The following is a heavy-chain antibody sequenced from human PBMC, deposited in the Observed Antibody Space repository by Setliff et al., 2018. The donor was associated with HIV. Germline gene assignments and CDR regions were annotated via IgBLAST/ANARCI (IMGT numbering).Heavy chain of an antibody. CDR1: GFTFGDYA. CDR3: ARDLIWGFDY. CDR2: ISGSGSGV. J-gene: IGHJ4*02. Sequence: GGSLRLSCTASGFTFGDYAMNWVRQSPGKGLEWVSYISGSGSGVDYADSVKGRFTVSRDNARSSLYLQLNSLRSEDTAVYYCARDLIWGFDYWGQGTPVTVSS. D-gene: IGHD3-16*01. V-gene: IGHV3-48*03.